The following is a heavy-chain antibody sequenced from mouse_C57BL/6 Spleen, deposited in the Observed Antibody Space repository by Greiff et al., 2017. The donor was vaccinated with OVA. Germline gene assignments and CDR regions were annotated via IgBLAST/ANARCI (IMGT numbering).Heavy chain of an antibody. CDR3: ARSIYYYGSSPPYYFDY. D-gene: IGHD1-1*01. CDR1: GFTFSSYA. J-gene: IGHJ2*01. V-gene: IGHV5-4*01. Sequence: EVHLVESGGGLVKPGGSLKLSFAASGFTFSSYAMSWVRQTPEKRLEWVATISDGGSYTYYPDNVKGRFTISRDNAKNNLYLQMSHLKSEDTAMYYCARSIYYYGSSPPYYFDYWGQGTTLTVSS. CDR2: ISDGGSYT.